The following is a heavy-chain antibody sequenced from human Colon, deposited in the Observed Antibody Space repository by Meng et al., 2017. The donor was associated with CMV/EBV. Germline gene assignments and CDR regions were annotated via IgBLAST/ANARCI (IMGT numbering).Heavy chain of an antibody. CDR2: SINEAGGYNR. CDR1: GIYFSDHY. V-gene: IGHV3-72*01. Sequence: SGIYFSDHYMDWVRQSPGKGLEWVGRSINEAGGYNREYAAYVKGRFSISRDESKNSLYLQMNSLRTEDTAIYYCVAFKYSDVTFGSWGQGTLVTVSS. D-gene: IGHD2-15*01. J-gene: IGHJ4*02. CDR3: VAFKYSDVTFGS.